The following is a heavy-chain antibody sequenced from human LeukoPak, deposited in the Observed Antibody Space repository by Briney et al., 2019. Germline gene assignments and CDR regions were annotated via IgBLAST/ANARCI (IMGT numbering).Heavy chain of an antibody. J-gene: IGHJ4*02. CDR3: ARDLRGYSYGSLGY. CDR2: ISYDGSNK. D-gene: IGHD5-18*01. V-gene: IGHV3-30*03. CDR1: GFTYSSYG. Sequence: GGSLRLSCAASGFTYSSYGMHWVRQAPGKGLEWVAVISYDGSNKYYADSVKGPFTISRDNSKNTLYLQMNSLRAEDTAVYYCARDLRGYSYGSLGYWGQGTLVTLSS.